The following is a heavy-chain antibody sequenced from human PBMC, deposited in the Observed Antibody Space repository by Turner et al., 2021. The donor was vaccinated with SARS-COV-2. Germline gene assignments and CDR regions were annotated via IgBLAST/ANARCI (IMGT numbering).Heavy chain of an antibody. V-gene: IGHV3-21*01. CDR1: GFTFSSYT. CDR2: ISSSSSYI. CDR3: ARELAGRFGGATEIDY. D-gene: IGHD1-26*01. Sequence: EVQLVESGGGLVKPGGSLRLSCAASGFTFSSYTMYWVRQAPGKGLEWVSFISSSSSYIYYADSVKGRFTISRDNAKNSLYLQMNSLRAEDTAVYYCARELAGRFGGATEIDYWGQGTLVTVSS. J-gene: IGHJ4*02.